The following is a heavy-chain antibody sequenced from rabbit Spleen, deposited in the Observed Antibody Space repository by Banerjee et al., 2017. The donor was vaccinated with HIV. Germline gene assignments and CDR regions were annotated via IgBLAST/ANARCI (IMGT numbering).Heavy chain of an antibody. D-gene: IGHD8-1*01. Sequence: QEQLVESGGDLVKPGASLTLTCTASGFSFSSTYWMCWVRQAPGKGLEWIACIDTGSRDFTYYASWAKGRFTISKTSSTTVTLQMTSLTAADTATYFCARDTGSSFSTYGMDLWGQGTLVTVS. V-gene: IGHV1S45*01. CDR1: GFSFSSTYW. CDR3: ARDTGSSFSTYGMDL. J-gene: IGHJ6*01. CDR2: IDTGSRDFT.